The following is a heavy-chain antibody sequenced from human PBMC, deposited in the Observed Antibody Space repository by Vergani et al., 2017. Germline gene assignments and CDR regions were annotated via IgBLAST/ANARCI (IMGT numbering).Heavy chain of an antibody. CDR2: ISYDGTQK. CDR3: ATKSCGTPGCQIGYFRE. J-gene: IGHJ1*01. Sequence: QVHLVESGGGVVQPGRSLRLSCVVSGFTSRYYCMHWVRQAPGKGLEWVAVISYDGTQKYYADSVKGRFTISRDNSKSTLYLQMNSLRTEDTAVYYCATKSCGTPGCQIGYFREWGQGTLVTVSS. D-gene: IGHD1-1*01. V-gene: IGHV3-30*03. CDR1: GFTSRYYC.